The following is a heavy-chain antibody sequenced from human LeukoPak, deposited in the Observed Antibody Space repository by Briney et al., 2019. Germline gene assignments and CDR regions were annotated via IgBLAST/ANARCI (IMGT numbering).Heavy chain of an antibody. J-gene: IGHJ4*02. D-gene: IGHD3-22*01. CDR3: VPSDYYDSSGPTALFDY. Sequence: GGSLRLSCAASGFTFTIYAMNCVRETPEKGLECVSGISGNGDRTYYADSVKGRFTISRDNSKNTRYLQMNSLRAEDTAVYYCVPSDYYDSSGPTALFDYWGQGTLVTVSS. V-gene: IGHV3-23*01. CDR2: ISGNGDRT. CDR1: GFTFTIYA.